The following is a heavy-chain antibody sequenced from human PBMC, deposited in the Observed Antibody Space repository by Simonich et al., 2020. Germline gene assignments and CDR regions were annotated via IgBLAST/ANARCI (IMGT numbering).Heavy chain of an antibody. CDR3: ARGALTGDYYYMDV. CDR2: INPNSGGT. CDR1: GYTFTGYY. Sequence: QVQLVQSGAEVKKPGASVKVSCKASGYTFTGYYIHWVRQAPGQGLEGMGGINPNSGGTNYAQKCQGRVTMTRDTSISTAYMELSRLRSDDTAVYYCARGALTGDYYYMDVWGKGTTVTVSS. D-gene: IGHD7-27*01. J-gene: IGHJ6*03. V-gene: IGHV1-2*02.